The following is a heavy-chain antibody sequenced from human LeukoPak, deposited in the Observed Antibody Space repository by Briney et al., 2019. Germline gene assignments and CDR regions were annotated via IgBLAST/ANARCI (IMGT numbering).Heavy chain of an antibody. V-gene: IGHV4-59*01. Sequence: SETLSLTCTVSGGSISNYYWSWIRQPPGKGREWRGDINYSGSANYNPSLKSRVTMSVDTSKNQFSLKLTSVTAADTAVYYCARVYRDDFWSGYSTHFDYWGQGTLVTVSS. CDR1: GGSISNYY. D-gene: IGHD3-3*01. CDR3: ARVYRDDFWSGYSTHFDY. J-gene: IGHJ4*02. CDR2: INYSGSA.